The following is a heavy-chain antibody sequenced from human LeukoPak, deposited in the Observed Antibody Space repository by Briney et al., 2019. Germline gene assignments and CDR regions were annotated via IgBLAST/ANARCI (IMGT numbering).Heavy chain of an antibody. V-gene: IGHV4-31*03. CDR3: ARDSPQSGLGRFDP. CDR1: GGSITSGGYY. J-gene: IGHJ5*02. CDR2: IYSSGST. Sequence: SQTLSLTCTVSGGSITSGGYYCGWIRQPPGKGLEWIGYIYSSGSTYYNPSLKSRVAISLDTSKNQFSLELSSLTAADTAVYYCARDSPQSGLGRFDPWGQGTLVTVSS. D-gene: IGHD1-26*01.